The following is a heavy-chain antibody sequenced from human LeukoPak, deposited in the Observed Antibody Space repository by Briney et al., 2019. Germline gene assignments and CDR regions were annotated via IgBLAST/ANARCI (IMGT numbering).Heavy chain of an antibody. Sequence: PSETLSLTCAVYGGSFSGYYWSWIRQPPGKGLEWIGEINHSGSTNYNPSLKSRVTMSVDTSKNQFSLNLSSVTAADTAVYYCARGSGWYIYWGQGTLVTVSS. CDR3: ARGSGWYIY. J-gene: IGHJ4*02. V-gene: IGHV4-34*01. D-gene: IGHD6-19*01. CDR1: GGSFSGYY. CDR2: INHSGST.